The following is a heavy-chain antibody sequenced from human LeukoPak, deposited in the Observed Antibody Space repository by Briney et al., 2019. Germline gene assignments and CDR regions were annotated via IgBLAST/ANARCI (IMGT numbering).Heavy chain of an antibody. V-gene: IGHV4-34*01. D-gene: IGHD3-10*01. Sequence: PSETLSLTCSVYGGSFSGYYWNWIRQPPEKGLEWIGEINHSGSTNYNLSLKSRVTISVDTSKNQFSLKLTSVTAADTAMYYCARGRPQDFISLVGGVIYLDAFDFWGQGTMVTVSS. J-gene: IGHJ3*01. CDR1: GGSFSGYY. CDR2: INHSGST. CDR3: ARGRPQDFISLVGGVIYLDAFDF.